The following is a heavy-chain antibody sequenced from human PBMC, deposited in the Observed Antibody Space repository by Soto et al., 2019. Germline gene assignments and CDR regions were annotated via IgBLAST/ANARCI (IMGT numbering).Heavy chain of an antibody. V-gene: IGHV4-34*01. CDR2: INHSGST. J-gene: IGHJ6*03. D-gene: IGHD3-10*01. CDR1: GGSFSGYY. CDR3: ARHGQGSIPQKGYYYYMDV. Sequence: SETLSLTCAVYGGSFSGYYWSWIRQPPGKGLEWIGEINHSGSTNYNPSLKSRVTISVDTSKNQFSLKLSSVTAADTAVYYCARHGQGSIPQKGYYYYMDVWGKGTTVTVSS.